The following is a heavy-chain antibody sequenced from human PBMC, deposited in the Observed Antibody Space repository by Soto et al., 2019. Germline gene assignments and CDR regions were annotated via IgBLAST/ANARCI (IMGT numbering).Heavy chain of an antibody. V-gene: IGHV4-30-4*01. J-gene: IGHJ4*02. CDR1: GGSISSGDYY. Sequence: SETLSLTCTVSGGSISSGDYYWSWIRQPPGKGLEWIGYIYYSGSTYYNPSLKRRVTISVDTSKNQFSLKLTSVTAADTAVYYCARGFRAGMIDYWGQGALVTVSS. CDR2: IYYSGST. D-gene: IGHD3-10*01. CDR3: ARGFRAGMIDY.